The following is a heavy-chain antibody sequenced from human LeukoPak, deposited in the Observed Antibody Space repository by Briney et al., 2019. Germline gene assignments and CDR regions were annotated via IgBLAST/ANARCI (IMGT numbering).Heavy chain of an antibody. CDR3: ARAGLGYYDSSGFNY. CDR1: GFTFSSYS. D-gene: IGHD3-22*01. CDR2: IRSSSSYI. Sequence: GASLRLSCAASGFTFSSYSMNWVRQAPGKGLEWVSSIRSSSSYISYADSVKGRFTISRDNAKNSLYLQMNSLRAEDTAVYYCARAGLGYYDSSGFNYWGQGTLVTVSS. V-gene: IGHV3-21*01. J-gene: IGHJ4*02.